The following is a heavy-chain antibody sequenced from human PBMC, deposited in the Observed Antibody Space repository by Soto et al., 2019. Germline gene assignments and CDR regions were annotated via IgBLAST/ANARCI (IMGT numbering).Heavy chain of an antibody. J-gene: IGHJ4*02. CDR3: ARALTYYYDIDY. CDR2: INSDGSRT. CDR1: GIAFGSYW. D-gene: IGHD3-22*01. Sequence: GGCLRLSWAAAGIAFGSYWMQWGRQAAGKGLVWVSRINSDGSRTTYADSVKGRFTISRDNAKNMLHLQMNSLRAEDTAVYYCARALTYYYDIDYWGQGTLVTVSS. V-gene: IGHV3-74*01.